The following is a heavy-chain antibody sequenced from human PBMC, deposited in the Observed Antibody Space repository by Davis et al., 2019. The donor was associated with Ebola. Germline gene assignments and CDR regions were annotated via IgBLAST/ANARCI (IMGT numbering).Heavy chain of an antibody. CDR2: ISAYNGNT. CDR3: ARVGCCSTFCNGYYYCGMDV. Sequence: ASVKVSCKASGYTFTSYGISWVRQAPGQGLEWMGWISAYNGNTNYAQKLQGRVTMTTDTSTSTAYMELRSLRSDDTAVYYCARVGCCSTFCNGYYYCGMDVWGHGTTVTVSS. V-gene: IGHV1-18*04. J-gene: IGHJ6*02. D-gene: IGHD2-2*01. CDR1: GYTFTSYG.